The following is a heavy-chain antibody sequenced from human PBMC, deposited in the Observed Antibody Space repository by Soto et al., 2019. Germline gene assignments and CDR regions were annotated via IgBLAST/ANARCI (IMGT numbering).Heavy chain of an antibody. CDR1: GFTFSDYY. J-gene: IGHJ2*01. D-gene: IGHD3-3*01. Sequence: PGGSLRVSCAASGFTFSDYYMTWIRQAPGKGLEWVSYISSSGRIISYAESLKGRFTISRDNAQNLLFLQMNSLRAEDTAVYYCARQGTTLGLGVDSYLDLWGRGTLVTVSS. CDR2: ISSSGRII. V-gene: IGHV3-11*01. CDR3: ARQGTTLGLGVDSYLDL.